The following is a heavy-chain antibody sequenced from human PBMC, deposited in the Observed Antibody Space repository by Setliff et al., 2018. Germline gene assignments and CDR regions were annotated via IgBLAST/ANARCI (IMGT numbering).Heavy chain of an antibody. CDR1: GYTLSKYY. CDR3: ARDRFYNSWSGTSITAPHDAFDI. CDR2: INPTGGLT. J-gene: IGHJ3*02. Sequence: ASVKVSCKASGYTLSKYYMHWVRQAPGQGLEWMGIINPTGGLTRYAQKFQGRVTMTRDTSTSTVYLEVSSLRSEDTDVYFCARDRFYNSWSGTSITAPHDAFDIWGQGTMVTVSS. V-gene: IGHV1-46*03. D-gene: IGHD3-3*01.